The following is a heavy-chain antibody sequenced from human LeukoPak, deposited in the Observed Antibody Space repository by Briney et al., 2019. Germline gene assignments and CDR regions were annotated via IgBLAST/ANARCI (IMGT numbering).Heavy chain of an antibody. V-gene: IGHV3-11*04. CDR1: GFTFSDYY. CDR2: ISSSGSTI. J-gene: IGHJ4*02. CDR3: LSGSYSFPSGY. Sequence: GGSLRLSCAASGFTFSDYYMSWIRQAPGKGLEWISYISSSGSTIYYVDSVKGRFTISRDNAKNSLYLQMNSLRAEDTAVYYCLSGSYSFPSGYWGQGTLVTVSS. D-gene: IGHD1-26*01.